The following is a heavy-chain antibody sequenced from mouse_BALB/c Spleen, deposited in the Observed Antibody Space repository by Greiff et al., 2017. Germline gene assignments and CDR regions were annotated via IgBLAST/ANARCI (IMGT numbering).Heavy chain of an antibody. CDR1: GYSITSDYA. CDR2: ISYSGST. CDR3: ARAYYGAMDY. D-gene: IGHD2-10*01. J-gene: IGHJ4*01. Sequence: EVQLQQSGPGLVKPSQSLSLTCTVTGYSITSDYAWNWIRQFPGNKLEWMGYISYSGSTSYNPSLKSRISITRDTSKNQFFLQLNSVTTEDTATYYCARAYYGAMDYWGQGTSVTVSS. V-gene: IGHV3-2*02.